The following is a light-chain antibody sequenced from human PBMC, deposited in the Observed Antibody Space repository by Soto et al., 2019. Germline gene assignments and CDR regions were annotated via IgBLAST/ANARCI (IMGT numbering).Light chain of an antibody. J-gene: IGKJ2*01. CDR3: QQYGSSPMYT. CDR2: GAS. CDR1: QSVSSSY. V-gene: IGKV3-20*01. Sequence: EIVLTQSPGTLSLSPGERATLSCRASQSVSSSYLAWYQQKPGQAPRLLIYGASSRSTGIPDRFSGSGSGTDFTLTISRPEPEDFSVYYCQQYGSSPMYTFGQGTKLVIK.